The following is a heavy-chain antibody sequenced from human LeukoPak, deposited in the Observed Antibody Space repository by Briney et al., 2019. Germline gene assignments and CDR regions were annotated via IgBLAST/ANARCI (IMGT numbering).Heavy chain of an antibody. J-gene: IGHJ4*02. CDR1: GFSLTSYE. CDR2: FSSGGNTE. D-gene: IGHD2-8*01. CDR3: ARDTVNGPFVISLDY. Sequence: GGSLRLSCAAAGFSLTSYEMNWVRQTPGRGLEWVSHFSSGGNTEYYADSVRGRFSMSRDNAKNSLYLEMNSLRAEDTAVYYCARDTVNGPFVISLDYWGQGALVTVSS. V-gene: IGHV3-48*03.